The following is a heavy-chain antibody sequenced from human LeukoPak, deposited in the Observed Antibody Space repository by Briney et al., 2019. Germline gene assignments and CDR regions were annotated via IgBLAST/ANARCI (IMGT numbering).Heavy chain of an antibody. J-gene: IGHJ4*02. D-gene: IGHD3-22*01. Sequence: GGSLRLSCAASGFTFSSYAMHWVRQAPGKGLEYVSAISSNGGSTYYANSVKGRFTISRDNSKNTLYLQMNSLRAEDTAVYYCAKDSVVVISYYFDYWGQGTLVTVSS. CDR2: ISSNGGST. CDR3: AKDSVVVISYYFDY. V-gene: IGHV3-64*01. CDR1: GFTFSSYA.